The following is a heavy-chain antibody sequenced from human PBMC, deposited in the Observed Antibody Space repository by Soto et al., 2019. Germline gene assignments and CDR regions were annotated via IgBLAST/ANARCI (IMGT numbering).Heavy chain of an antibody. J-gene: IGHJ4*02. D-gene: IGHD2-15*01. CDR3: ARDPQDIVVWTFDY. CDR1: GFTFSSYA. V-gene: IGHV3-30-3*01. CDR2: ISYDGSNK. Sequence: QVQLVESGGGVVQPGRSLRLSCAASGFTFSSYAMHWVRQAPGKGLEWVAVISYDGSNKYYADSVKGRFTISRDNSKNTLYLQMSSLRAEDTAVYYCARDPQDIVVWTFDYWGQGTLVTVSS.